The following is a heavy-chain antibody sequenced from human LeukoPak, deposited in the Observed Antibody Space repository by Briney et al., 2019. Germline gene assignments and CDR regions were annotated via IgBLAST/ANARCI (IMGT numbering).Heavy chain of an antibody. V-gene: IGHV3-48*03. D-gene: IGHD6-19*01. Sequence: GGSLRLSCAASGFTFSGYEMNWVRQAPGKGLEWVSYISASGSTIYYADSVKGRFTISRDNAKNSLYLQMNSLRVEDTAVYYCARDRWITVSGPKRYYYCGMDVWGQGTTVTVSS. CDR3: ARDRWITVSGPKRYYYCGMDV. CDR1: GFTFSGYE. J-gene: IGHJ6*02. CDR2: ISASGSTI.